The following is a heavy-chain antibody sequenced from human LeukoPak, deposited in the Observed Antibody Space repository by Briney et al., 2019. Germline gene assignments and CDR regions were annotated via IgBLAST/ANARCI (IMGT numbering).Heavy chain of an antibody. J-gene: IGHJ4*02. CDR1: GFTFSSYG. CDR2: IRYDGSNK. CDR3: ARELYSSPESPLLGY. D-gene: IGHD6-13*01. Sequence: SGGSLRLSCAASGFTFSSYGMHWVRQAPGKGLEWVAFIRYDGSNKYHADSVKGRFTISRDNSKNTLYLQMNSLRAEDTAVYYCARELYSSPESPLLGYWGQGTLVTVSS. V-gene: IGHV3-30*02.